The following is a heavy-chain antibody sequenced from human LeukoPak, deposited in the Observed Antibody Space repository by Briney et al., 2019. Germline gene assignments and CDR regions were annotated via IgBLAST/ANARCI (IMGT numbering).Heavy chain of an antibody. V-gene: IGHV3-30-3*02. CDR3: AKSSMYGGNFPFDY. J-gene: IGHJ4*02. Sequence: GGSLRLSCAASGFTFSSYAMHWVRQAPGKGLEWVAVISYDGSNKYYADSVKGRFTISRDNSKSTLYLQMNSLRAEDTAVYYCAKSSMYGGNFPFDYWGQGTLVTVSS. D-gene: IGHD2-21*02. CDR1: GFTFSSYA. CDR2: ISYDGSNK.